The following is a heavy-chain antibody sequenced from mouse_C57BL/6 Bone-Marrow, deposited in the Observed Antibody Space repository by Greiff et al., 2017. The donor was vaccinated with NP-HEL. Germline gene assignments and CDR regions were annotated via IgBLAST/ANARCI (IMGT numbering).Heavy chain of an antibody. Sequence: QVQLQQPGAELVKPGASVKLSCKASGYTFTSYWMHWVKQRPGQGLEWIGMIHPNSGSTNYNEKFKSKATLPVDQSSSTASMQLSSLTSEDSAVYYCARTEDYDGYWYFDDWGTGTTVTVSA. J-gene: IGHJ1*03. CDR1: GYTFTSYW. CDR3: ARTEDYDGYWYFDD. CDR2: IHPNSGST. V-gene: IGHV1-64*01. D-gene: IGHD2-4*01.